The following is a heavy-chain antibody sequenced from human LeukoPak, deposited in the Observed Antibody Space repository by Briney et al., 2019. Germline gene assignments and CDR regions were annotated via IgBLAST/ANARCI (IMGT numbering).Heavy chain of an antibody. CDR1: GYTLTELS. V-gene: IGHV1-24*01. CDR3: ATVQQLAAYYGMDV. J-gene: IGHJ6*02. Sequence: GASVKVSCKVSGYTLTELSMHWVRQAPGKGLEWMGGFDPEDGETIYAQKFQGRVTMTEDTSTDTAYMELSSLRSEDTAVYYCATVQQLAAYYGMDVWGQGTTVTVSS. CDR2: FDPEDGET. D-gene: IGHD6-13*01.